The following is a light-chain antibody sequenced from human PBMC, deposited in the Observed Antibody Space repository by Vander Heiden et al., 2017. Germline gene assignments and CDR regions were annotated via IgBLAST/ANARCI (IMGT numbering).Light chain of an antibody. CDR1: QNIGTY. CDR2: DAS. J-gene: IGKJ4*01. Sequence: IVLTQSPATLSLSPGESATLSCRASQNIGTYLTWLQHIPGQTPRLLIYDASKRATGIPARFSGTGSGTDFTLTIRSLEPEDTAVYYCQQRSSWPLTFGGGTKVEIK. V-gene: IGKV3-11*01. CDR3: QQRSSWPLT.